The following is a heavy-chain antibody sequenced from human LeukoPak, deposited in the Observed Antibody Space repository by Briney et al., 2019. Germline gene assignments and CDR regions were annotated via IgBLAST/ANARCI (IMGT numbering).Heavy chain of an antibody. Sequence: SSVGLGGVRQIKRKGLEWVANINQAGSEKYYMDSVKGRFTISRDNAKKSLFLQMNSLTAEDTGLYYCVRSLERFGTRDYWGQGTLVTVSS. V-gene: IGHV3-7*02. D-gene: IGHD3-10*01. CDR3: VRSLERFGTRDY. CDR2: INQAGSEK. J-gene: IGHJ4*02. CDR1: SSVG.